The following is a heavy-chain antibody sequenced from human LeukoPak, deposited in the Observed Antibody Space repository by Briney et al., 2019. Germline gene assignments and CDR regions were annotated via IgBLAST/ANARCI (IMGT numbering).Heavy chain of an antibody. J-gene: IGHJ4*02. D-gene: IGHD5-24*01. Sequence: GGSLRLSCAAPGFIFEDYTMHWVRQAPGKGLEWVSLITWDGGSTSYADSVKGRFTISRDNNKDSLYLQMNSLRTEDTALYYCAKDPGRKDGYNLGTYYWGQGTLVTVSS. CDR3: AKDPGRKDGYNLGTYY. CDR1: GFIFEDYT. V-gene: IGHV3-43*01. CDR2: ITWDGGST.